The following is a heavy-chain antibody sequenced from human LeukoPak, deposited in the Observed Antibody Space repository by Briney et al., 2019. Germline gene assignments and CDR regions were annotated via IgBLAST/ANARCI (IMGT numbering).Heavy chain of an antibody. CDR3: ARDVSGSSWD. CDR1: GYTFTNYA. CDR2: INTNTGNP. D-gene: IGHD3-10*01. Sequence: WASVKVSCKASGYTFTNYAMNWVRQAPGQGLEWMGWINTNTGNPTYVQGFTGRFVFSLVTSVSTAYLQNNSLKAEATAVYYCARDVSGSSWDWGQGTLVTVSS. V-gene: IGHV7-4-1*02. J-gene: IGHJ4*02.